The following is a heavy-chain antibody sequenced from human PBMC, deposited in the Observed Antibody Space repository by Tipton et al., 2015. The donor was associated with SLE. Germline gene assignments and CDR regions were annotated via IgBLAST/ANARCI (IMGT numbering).Heavy chain of an antibody. Sequence: GSLRLSCAASGFTFSSYAMSWVRQAPGKGLEWVSAISGSGGSTYYADSVKGRFTISRDNSKNTLYLQMNSLRAGDTAVYYCAKDIRGYDWEGYFDYWGQGTLVTVSS. J-gene: IGHJ4*02. CDR1: GFTFSSYA. D-gene: IGHD5-12*01. CDR2: ISGSGGST. V-gene: IGHV3-23*01. CDR3: AKDIRGYDWEGYFDY.